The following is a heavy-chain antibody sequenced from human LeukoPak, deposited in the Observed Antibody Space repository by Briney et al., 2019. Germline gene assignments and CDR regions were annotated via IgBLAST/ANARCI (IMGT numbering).Heavy chain of an antibody. CDR2: IYYSGST. CDR3: ARRPGPRSSAPNGFDP. D-gene: IGHD6-6*01. CDR1: GGSISSSSYY. V-gene: IGHV4-39*07. J-gene: IGHJ5*02. Sequence: PSETLSLTCTVSGGSISSSSYYWGWIRQPPGKGLEWIGSIYYSGSTYYNPSLKSRVTISVDTSKDQFSLKLSSVTAADTAVYSCARRPGPRSSAPNGFDPWGQGTLVTVSS.